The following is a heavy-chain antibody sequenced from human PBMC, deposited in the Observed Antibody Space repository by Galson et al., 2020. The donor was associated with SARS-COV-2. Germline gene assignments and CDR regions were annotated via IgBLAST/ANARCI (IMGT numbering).Heavy chain of an antibody. D-gene: IGHD1-26*01. J-gene: IGHJ6*02. CDR3: ARVGGMATTPTNYYFYGLDV. CDR2: ISAGSSYI. Sequence: GGSLRLSCAASGFPFSSYSMNWVRQAPGKGLEWVSSISAGSSYIYYADSVKGRFTISRDNAKNSLYLQMSSLRADDTAVYYCARVGGMATTPTNYYFYGLDVWCPGTTVTVSS. CDR1: GFPFSSYS. V-gene: IGHV3-21*01.